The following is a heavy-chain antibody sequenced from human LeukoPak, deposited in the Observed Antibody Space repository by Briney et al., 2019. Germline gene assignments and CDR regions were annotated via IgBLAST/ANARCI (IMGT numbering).Heavy chain of an antibody. D-gene: IGHD6-13*01. CDR2: IYTSGST. CDR1: GGSISSGSYY. V-gene: IGHV4-61*02. J-gene: IGHJ4*02. Sequence: SETLSLTCTVSGGSISSGSYYWRWIRQPAGKGLEWIARIYTSGSTNYNPSLKSRVTISVDTSKNQFSLKLSSVTAADTAVYYCARSAGVYSTRGYFDYWGQGTLVTVSS. CDR3: ARSAGVYSTRGYFDY.